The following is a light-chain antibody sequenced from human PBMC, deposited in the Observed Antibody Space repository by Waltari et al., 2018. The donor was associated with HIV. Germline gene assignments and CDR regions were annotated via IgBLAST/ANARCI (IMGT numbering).Light chain of an antibody. CDR3: ATWDDALSGPV. V-gene: IGLV1-44*01. Sequence: QSVLTQPPSASGPPGQRVIISCSGNRSNIGSNTVNWYQQFSGAAPTLLIYSNNQRPSAVPDRFSGSKSGSAASLAISGLKSEDEVDYHCATWDDALSGPVFGAGTKLTV. J-gene: IGLJ3*02. CDR2: SNN. CDR1: RSNIGSNT.